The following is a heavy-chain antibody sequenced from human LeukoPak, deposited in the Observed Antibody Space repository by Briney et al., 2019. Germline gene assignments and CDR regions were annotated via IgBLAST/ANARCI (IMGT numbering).Heavy chain of an antibody. CDR1: GGSISSYY. D-gene: IGHD6-13*01. J-gene: IGHJ6*02. V-gene: IGHV4-59*01. Sequence: SETLSLTCTVSGGSISSYYWSWIRQPPGKGLEXXXXXXXXGXTNYNPSXXXRXXXSVDXSKNQFSLKLSSVTAADTAVYYCARXQCLHSSSWYNYYGMDVWGQGTTVTVSS. CDR3: ARXQCLHSSSWYNYYGMDV. CDR2: XXXXGXT.